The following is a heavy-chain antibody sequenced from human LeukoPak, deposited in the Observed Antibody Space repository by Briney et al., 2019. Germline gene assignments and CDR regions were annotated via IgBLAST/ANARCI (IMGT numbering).Heavy chain of an antibody. Sequence: GGSLRLSCAASGFTFSDYYMSWIRQAPGKGLEWVSYISSSGSTIYYADSVKDRFTISRDNAKNSLYLQMNSLRAEDTAVYYCARSNEAHYYYYMDVWGKGTTVTISS. CDR1: GFTFSDYY. CDR2: ISSSGSTI. V-gene: IGHV3-11*01. D-gene: IGHD1-1*01. J-gene: IGHJ6*03. CDR3: ARSNEAHYYYYMDV.